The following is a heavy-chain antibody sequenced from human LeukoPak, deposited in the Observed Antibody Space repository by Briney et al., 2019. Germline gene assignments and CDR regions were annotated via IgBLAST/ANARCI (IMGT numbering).Heavy chain of an antibody. CDR3: ARALYHTFDY. CDR2: ISANNNNT. D-gene: IGHD2-2*01. CDR1: GYSFTTYG. V-gene: IGHV1-18*01. J-gene: IGHJ4*02. Sequence: GASVKVSCKASGYSFTTYGISWERQAPGQGLEWMGWISANNNNTDNVQKLQGRVTMTTDTSTSTAYMELRSLRSDDTAVYYCARALYHTFDYWGQGTLVTVSS.